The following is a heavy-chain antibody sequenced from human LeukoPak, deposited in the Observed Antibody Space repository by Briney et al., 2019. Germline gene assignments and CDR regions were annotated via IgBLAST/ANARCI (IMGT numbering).Heavy chain of an antibody. D-gene: IGHD3-9*01. CDR2: ISGSGGST. CDR3: AKVSDDILTGYLMDGYFDY. J-gene: IGHJ4*02. CDR1: GFTFSSYA. V-gene: IGHV3-23*01. Sequence: GGSLRLSCTASGFTFSSYAMSWVRQAPGKGLEWVSAISGSGGSTYYADSVKGRFTISRDNSKSTLYLQMNSLRAEDTAVYYCAKVSDDILTGYLMDGYFDYWGQGTLVTVSS.